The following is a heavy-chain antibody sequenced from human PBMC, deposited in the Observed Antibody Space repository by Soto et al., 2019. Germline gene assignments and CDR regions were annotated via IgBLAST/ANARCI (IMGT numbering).Heavy chain of an antibody. D-gene: IGHD2-15*01. J-gene: IGHJ4*02. Sequence: QITLKESGPTLVKPTQTLTLTCTFSGFSLSTSGVGVGWIRQPPGKALEWLTFIYWDDDKRNSPFLKRRLTITKDTSKNQVVLTMTNMDPVDTATYYCAHLVVAVITYYFDSWGQGTLVTVSS. CDR2: IYWDDDK. CDR3: AHLVVAVITYYFDS. V-gene: IGHV2-5*02. CDR1: GFSLSTSGVG.